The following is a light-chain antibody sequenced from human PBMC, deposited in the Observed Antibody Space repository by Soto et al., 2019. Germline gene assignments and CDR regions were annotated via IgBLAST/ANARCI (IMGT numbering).Light chain of an antibody. V-gene: IGLV1-44*01. CDR2: SNS. CDR3: STWDDSLNGPL. Sequence: QSVLTQPPSASGTPGQRVTISCSGSSSNIGGNTVNWYQKVPGAAPKLIIFSNSQRPSGVPDRYSGSKSGTSASLAIGGLQSEDEADYYCSTWDDSLNGPLFGGVTKLPVL. CDR1: SSNIGGNT. J-gene: IGLJ2*01.